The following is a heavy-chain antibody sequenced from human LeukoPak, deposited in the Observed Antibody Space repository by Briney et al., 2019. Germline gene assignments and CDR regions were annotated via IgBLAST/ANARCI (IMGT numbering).Heavy chain of an antibody. Sequence: GGSLRLSCAASGFTFSSYAMSWVRQAPGKGLEWVSAISGSGGSTYYTDSVKGRFTISRDNSKNTLYPQMNSLRAEDTAVYYCATPPGGDFYFDYWGQGTLVTVSS. D-gene: IGHD2-21*02. CDR1: GFTFSSYA. CDR3: ATPPGGDFYFDY. J-gene: IGHJ4*02. V-gene: IGHV3-23*01. CDR2: ISGSGGST.